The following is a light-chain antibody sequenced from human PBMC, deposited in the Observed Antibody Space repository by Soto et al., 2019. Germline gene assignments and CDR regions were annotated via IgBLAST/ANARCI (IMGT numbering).Light chain of an antibody. Sequence: DIVMTQSPDSLAVSLGERATINCKSSQSVLYSPNNKNYLAWYQQKPGQPPKLLIYWASTRESGVPDRFSGSGSGTDFTLTIISLPAEDVAVYYCQKYYGTPLTFGPGTKVDIK. CDR2: WAS. J-gene: IGKJ3*01. CDR3: QKYYGTPLT. CDR1: QSVLYSPNNKNY. V-gene: IGKV4-1*01.